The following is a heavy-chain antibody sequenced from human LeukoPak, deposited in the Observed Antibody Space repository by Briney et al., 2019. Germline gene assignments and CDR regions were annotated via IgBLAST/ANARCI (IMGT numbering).Heavy chain of an antibody. Sequence: PSETLSLTCTVSGGSISSYYWSWIRQPPGKGLEWIGYIYYSGSTNYNPSLKSRVTISVDTSKNQFSLKVNSVTAADTAVYYCAREVEYYGRGLDVWGQGTTVTVSS. CDR3: AREVEYYGRGLDV. CDR2: IYYSGST. J-gene: IGHJ6*02. V-gene: IGHV4-59*12. D-gene: IGHD3-10*02. CDR1: GGSISSYY.